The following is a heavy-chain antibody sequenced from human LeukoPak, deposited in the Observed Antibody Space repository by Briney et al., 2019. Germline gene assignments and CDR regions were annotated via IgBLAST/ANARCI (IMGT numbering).Heavy chain of an antibody. CDR3: ARVVAVAGTGNNWFDP. CDR2: IIPMFGIA. J-gene: IGHJ5*02. V-gene: IGHV1-69*10. Sequence: GASVKVSCKASGGTFSRYAISWVRQAPGQGLEWMGGIIPMFGIANYAQKFQGGVTITADKSTSTAYMELSSLRSEDTAVYYCARVVAVAGTGNNWFDPWGQGTLVTVSS. D-gene: IGHD6-19*01. CDR1: GGTFSRYA.